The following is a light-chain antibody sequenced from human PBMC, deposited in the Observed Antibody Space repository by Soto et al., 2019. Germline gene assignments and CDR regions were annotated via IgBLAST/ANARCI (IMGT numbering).Light chain of an antibody. Sequence: EIVMTQSPATLSVSPGARVTLSCRASQSVSSNLGWYQQKPGQAPRLLIYGASTRATGIPDRFSGSGSVTQFTLTIGSLQSEDFGIYYCQQYNNWPPLTFGGGTKVEI. CDR2: GAS. J-gene: IGKJ4*01. CDR1: QSVSSN. CDR3: QQYNNWPPLT. V-gene: IGKV3-15*01.